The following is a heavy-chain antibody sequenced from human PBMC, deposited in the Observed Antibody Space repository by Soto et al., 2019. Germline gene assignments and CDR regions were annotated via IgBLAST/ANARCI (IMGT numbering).Heavy chain of an antibody. J-gene: IGHJ6*02. CDR3: ARVAYGDYEGWYYYYGMDV. CDR2: IIPIFGTA. CDR1: GGTFSSYA. Sequence: SVKVACKASGGTFSSYAISWVRQAPGQGLEWMGGIIPIFGTANYAQKFQGRVTITADESTSTAYMELSSLRSEDTAVYYCARVAYGDYEGWYYYYGMDVWGQGTTVTVSS. D-gene: IGHD4-17*01. V-gene: IGHV1-69*13.